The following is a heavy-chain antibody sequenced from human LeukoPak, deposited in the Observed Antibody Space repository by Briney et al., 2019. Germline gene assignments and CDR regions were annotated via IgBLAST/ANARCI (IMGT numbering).Heavy chain of an antibody. CDR3: ARDKARGVTLFWFDP. D-gene: IGHD3-10*01. J-gene: IGHJ5*02. CDR2: ISSSSSYI. CDR1: GFTFSSYS. Sequence: KPGGSLRLSCAASGFTFSSYSMNWVRQAPGKGLEWVSSISSSSSYIYYADSVKGRFTISRDNAKNSLYLQMNSLRAEDTAVYYCARDKARGVTLFWFDPWGQGTLVTVSS. V-gene: IGHV3-21*01.